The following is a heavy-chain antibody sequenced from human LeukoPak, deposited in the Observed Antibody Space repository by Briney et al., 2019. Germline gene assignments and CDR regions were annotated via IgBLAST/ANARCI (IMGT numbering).Heavy chain of an antibody. J-gene: IGHJ6*02. CDR1: GGSFSGYL. Sequence: SETLSLTCDVPGGSFSGYLWSWIRQSPGKGLEWIGEVNYRGSPNYNPSLESRVTISVDTSKNQSSLKLTSVTAADTALYYCTRSGLTGMREYERADYYYYGMDLWGQGTTVTVSS. CDR3: TRSGLTGMREYERADYYYYGMDL. D-gene: IGHD2/OR15-2a*01. V-gene: IGHV4-34*01. CDR2: VNYRGSP.